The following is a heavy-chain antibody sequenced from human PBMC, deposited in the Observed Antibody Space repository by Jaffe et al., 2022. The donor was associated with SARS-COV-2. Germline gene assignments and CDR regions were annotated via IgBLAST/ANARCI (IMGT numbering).Heavy chain of an antibody. J-gene: IGHJ3*02. CDR3: AGRIFDI. CDR1: GFTFSRFW. Sequence: EAQLVESGGGLVQPGGSLRLSCTASGFTFSRFWIAWVRQAPGKGLEWVANIKEDGSEKYYADSVKGRFTISRDNAKNSVYLQMNGLRAEDTAVYYCAGRIFDIWGQGTMVTVSS. CDR2: IKEDGSEK. V-gene: IGHV3-7*03.